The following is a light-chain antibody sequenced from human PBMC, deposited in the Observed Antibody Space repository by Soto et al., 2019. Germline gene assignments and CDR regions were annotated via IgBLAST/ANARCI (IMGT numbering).Light chain of an antibody. V-gene: IGKV3-20*01. Sequence: EIVLTHSPATLSLSPRERATLSCRASQSVSGKLAWYQQKPGQAPRLLIYDASTRATGIPARFSGSGSGTDFTLTISRLEPEDFAVYYCQQYGSSPLTFGGGTKVDI. J-gene: IGKJ4*01. CDR2: DAS. CDR1: QSVSGK. CDR3: QQYGSSPLT.